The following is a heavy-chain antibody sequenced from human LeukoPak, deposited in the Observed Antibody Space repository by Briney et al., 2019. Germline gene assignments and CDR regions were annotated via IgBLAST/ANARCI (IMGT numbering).Heavy chain of an antibody. CDR1: GFTFRNYA. J-gene: IGHJ4*02. D-gene: IGHD4-17*01. CDR3: ARDDGKTYYFDS. V-gene: IGHV3-23*01. Sequence: GGSLRLSCEASGFTFRNYAMSWVRQAPGKGLEWVSAVRGNDGRTDYADSVKGRFTVSRDNSRNTLYLQMNSLRAEDTAVYYCARDDGKTYYFDSWGQGTLVTVSS. CDR2: VRGNDGRT.